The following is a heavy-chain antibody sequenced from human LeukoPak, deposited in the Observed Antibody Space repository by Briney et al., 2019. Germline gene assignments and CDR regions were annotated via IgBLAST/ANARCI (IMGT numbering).Heavy chain of an antibody. J-gene: IGHJ6*02. CDR2: ISYDGSNK. D-gene: IGHD6-13*01. V-gene: IGHV3-30-3*01. CDR1: GFTFSSYA. Sequence: SGRSLRLSCAASGFTFSSYAMHWVRQAPGKGLEWVAVISYDGSNKYYADSVKGRFTISRDNSKNTLYLQMNSLRAEDTAVYYCARDRYSSSWYSSYYYYYGMDVWGRGTTVTVSS. CDR3: ARDRYSSSWYSSYYYYYGMDV.